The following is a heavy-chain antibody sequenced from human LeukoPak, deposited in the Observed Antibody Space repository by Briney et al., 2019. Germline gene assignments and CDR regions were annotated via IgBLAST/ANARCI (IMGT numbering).Heavy chain of an antibody. CDR1: GFTFSDYY. V-gene: IGHV3-11*01. Sequence: GGSLRLSCAASGFTFSDYYMSWIRQAPGKGLEWVSYIRSSGSTIYYADSVKGRFTISRDNARNSLYLQMNSLSAEDTAIYYCARGLTTVRGVIITTAHAFDYWGQGTLAAVSS. J-gene: IGHJ4*02. CDR2: IRSSGSTI. CDR3: ARGLTTVRGVIITTAHAFDY. D-gene: IGHD3-10*01.